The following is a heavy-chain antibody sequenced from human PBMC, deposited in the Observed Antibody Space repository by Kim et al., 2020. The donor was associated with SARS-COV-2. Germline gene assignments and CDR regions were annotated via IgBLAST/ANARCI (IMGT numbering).Heavy chain of an antibody. CDR2: IGGDEQT. Sequence: GGSLRLSCAASGFMFSSNAMNWVRQAPGKGLEWVSGIGGDEQTYYADSVNGRFTISRDNSRNTLYLQMNSLRAADTAIYYCAKDLGGFSANDYWGQGTLV. V-gene: IGHV3-23*01. D-gene: IGHD3-16*01. J-gene: IGHJ4*02. CDR1: GFMFSSNA. CDR3: AKDLGGFSANDY.